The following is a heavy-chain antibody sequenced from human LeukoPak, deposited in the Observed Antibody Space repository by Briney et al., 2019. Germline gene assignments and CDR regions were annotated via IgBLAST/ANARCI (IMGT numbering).Heavy chain of an antibody. V-gene: IGHV3-53*01. J-gene: IGHJ3*02. Sequence: GGSLRLSCAASGFTVSSNYMSWVRQAPGKGLEWVSVIYSGGSTYYADYVKGRFTISRGNAKNSLYLQMNSLRAEDTAVYYCARETMVGATLEVFDIWGQGKMVTVSS. CDR2: IYSGGST. CDR1: GFTVSSNY. D-gene: IGHD1-26*01. CDR3: ARETMVGATLEVFDI.